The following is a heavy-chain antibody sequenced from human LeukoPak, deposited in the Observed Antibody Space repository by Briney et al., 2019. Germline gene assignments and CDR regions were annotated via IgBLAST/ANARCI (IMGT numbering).Heavy chain of an antibody. CDR3: ARVRIASVIDY. CDR1: GGSISSGSYY. J-gene: IGHJ4*02. CDR2: IYYSGST. D-gene: IGHD6-13*01. Sequence: SETLSLTCSVSGGSISSGSYYWGWIRQPPGKGLEWIGSIYYSGSTYYNPSLKSRVTISVDTSKNQFSLKLSSVTAADTAVYYCARVRIASVIDYWGQGTLVTVSS. V-gene: IGHV4-39*07.